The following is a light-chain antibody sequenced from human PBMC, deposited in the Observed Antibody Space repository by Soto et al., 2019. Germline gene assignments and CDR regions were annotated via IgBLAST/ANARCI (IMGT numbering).Light chain of an antibody. CDR2: DAS. CDR3: QQRSNWPIT. V-gene: IGKV3-11*01. Sequence: EIVLTQSPATLSLSPGERATLACRTSQSVSSYFAWYQQKPGRAPRLLIYDASNRATGIPARFIGSGSGTDFTLTISSLEPEDFAVYYCQQRSNWPITFGQGTRLVIK. J-gene: IGKJ5*01. CDR1: QSVSSY.